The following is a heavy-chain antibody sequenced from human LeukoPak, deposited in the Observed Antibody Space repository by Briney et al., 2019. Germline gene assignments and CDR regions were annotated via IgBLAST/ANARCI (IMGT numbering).Heavy chain of an antibody. CDR2: IYYNGNT. Sequence: PSGTLPLTCTVSGASISSSYWSWIRQAPGKRLEWIGYIYYNGNTNSNPSLKSRVTISADTSKNQFSLKLNSVTAADTAVYYCVRGNYDNRGYSNAFDIWGQGAMVTVPS. J-gene: IGHJ3*02. CDR1: GASISSSY. CDR3: VRGNYDNRGYSNAFDI. V-gene: IGHV4-59*01. D-gene: IGHD3-22*01.